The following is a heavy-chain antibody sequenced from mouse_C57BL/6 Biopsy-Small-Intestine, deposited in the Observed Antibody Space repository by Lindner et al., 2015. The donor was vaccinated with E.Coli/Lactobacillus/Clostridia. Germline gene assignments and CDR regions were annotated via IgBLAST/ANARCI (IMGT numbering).Heavy chain of an antibody. CDR2: IDPADGET. CDR3: APRFSY. Sequence: VQLQESGAELVKPGASVKLSCTSSDFNIQGYYIHWVKQRIDQGLEWLGRIDPADGETKYAPKFQDKATITADTSSNTAYLQLSSLTSEDTAVYYCAPRFSYWGQGTLVTVST. V-gene: IGHV14-2*01. J-gene: IGHJ3*01. CDR1: DFNIQGYY.